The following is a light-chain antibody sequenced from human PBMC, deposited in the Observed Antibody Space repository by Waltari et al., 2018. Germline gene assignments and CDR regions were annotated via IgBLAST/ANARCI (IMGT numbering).Light chain of an antibody. CDR3: QQRSDWPLA. CDR1: QSISTY. CDR2: DAS. Sequence: EIVLTQSPATLSLSPGERATLSCRASQSISTYLAWYQQRPGQAPRLLIYDASNRASGIPARFSGSGSGTDFTRIISSLEPEDFAVYYCQQRSDWPLAFGGGTKVEI. V-gene: IGKV3-11*01. J-gene: IGKJ4*01.